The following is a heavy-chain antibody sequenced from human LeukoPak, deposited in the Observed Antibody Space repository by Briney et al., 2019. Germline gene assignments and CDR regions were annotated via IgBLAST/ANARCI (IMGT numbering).Heavy chain of an antibody. Sequence: SETLSLTCTVSGGSISSSSYYWSWIRQTPGKGLEWIGYIYYSGSTNFNPSLKSRVTISVDTSKNQFSLKMSSVTAADTAVYFCARGGPPGYYYDYYRDVWGKGTTVTISS. V-gene: IGHV4-61*01. CDR2: IYYSGST. CDR1: GGSISSSSYY. CDR3: ARGGPPGYYYDYYRDV. J-gene: IGHJ6*03.